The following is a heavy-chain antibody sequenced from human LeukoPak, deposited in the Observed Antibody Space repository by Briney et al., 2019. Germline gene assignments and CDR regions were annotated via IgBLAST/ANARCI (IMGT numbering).Heavy chain of an antibody. J-gene: IGHJ4*02. Sequence: GGSLRLSCAASGFTFSSSGMHWVRQAPGKGLGWVAVISYDGSNKHYADSVKGRFTISRDNAKNSLYLQMNSLRAEDTAVFYCARGYCSRTSCEDFDYWGQGTLVTVSS. CDR3: ARGYCSRTSCEDFDY. CDR1: GFTFSSSG. CDR2: ISYDGSNK. V-gene: IGHV3-30*03. D-gene: IGHD2-2*01.